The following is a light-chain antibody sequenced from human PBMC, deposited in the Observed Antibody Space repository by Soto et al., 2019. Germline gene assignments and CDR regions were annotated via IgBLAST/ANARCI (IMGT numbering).Light chain of an antibody. CDR1: QNIHNH. V-gene: IGKV3-15*01. CDR3: QQYGSSPT. J-gene: IGKJ1*01. Sequence: DKLMSQSPATLSVSLGERVTLSCRASQNIHNHMSWFLQKPGQTPRLLIYDAIIRAPDVPARFSGSWSGTEFTLTINSLQSEDFAVYYCQQYGSSPTFGQGTKVEIK. CDR2: DAI.